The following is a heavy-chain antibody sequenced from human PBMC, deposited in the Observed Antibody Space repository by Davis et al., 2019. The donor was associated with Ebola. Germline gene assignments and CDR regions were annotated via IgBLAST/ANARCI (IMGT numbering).Heavy chain of an antibody. Sequence: SETLSLTCTVSGGSISSYYWSWIRQPPGKGLEWIGYIYYSGSTNYNPSLKSRVTISVDTSKNQFSLKLSSVTAADTAVYYCARDFGRWYPYYFDYWGQGTLVTVSS. CDR2: IYYSGST. CDR3: ARDFGRWYPYYFDY. CDR1: GGSISSYY. D-gene: IGHD4-23*01. V-gene: IGHV4-59*12. J-gene: IGHJ4*02.